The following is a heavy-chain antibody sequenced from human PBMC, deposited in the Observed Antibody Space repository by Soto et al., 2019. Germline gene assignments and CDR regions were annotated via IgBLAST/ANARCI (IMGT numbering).Heavy chain of an antibody. J-gene: IGHJ4*02. V-gene: IGHV1-69*06. CDR2: IIPIFGTA. Sequence: QVQLVQSGAEVKKPGSSVKVSCKASGGTFSSYAISWVRQAPGQGLEWMGGIIPIFGTANYAQKFQGRVTITADKSTSTAYMELSSLSSEDTALYYCASGRARWLRIDYFDYWGQGTLVTVSS. CDR1: GGTFSSYA. D-gene: IGHD5-12*01. CDR3: ASGRARWLRIDYFDY.